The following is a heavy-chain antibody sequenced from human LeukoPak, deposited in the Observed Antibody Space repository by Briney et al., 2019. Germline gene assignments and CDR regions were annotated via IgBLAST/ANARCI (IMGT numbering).Heavy chain of an antibody. Sequence: PGGSLRLSCAASGFTFSSNYMSWVRQAPGKGLEWVSIIYSAGSTYYADSVKGRFTISRDNSKNTLNLQMNSLRVEDTAVYYCAKSNGLDYWGQGTLVTVSS. J-gene: IGHJ4*02. CDR1: GFTFSSNY. D-gene: IGHD2-8*01. CDR2: IYSAGST. CDR3: AKSNGLDY. V-gene: IGHV3-53*01.